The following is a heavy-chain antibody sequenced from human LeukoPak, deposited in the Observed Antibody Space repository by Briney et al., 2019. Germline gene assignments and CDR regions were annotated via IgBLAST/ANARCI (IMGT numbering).Heavy chain of an antibody. Sequence: ASVKVSCKASGYTFTSYYMHWVRQAPGQGLEWMGWISAYNGNTNYAQKLQGRVTMTTDTSTSTAYMELRSLRSDDTAVYYCARVRGTKYDILTGYQNDAFDIWGQGTMVTVSS. CDR2: ISAYNGNT. V-gene: IGHV1-18*04. CDR3: ARVRGTKYDILTGYQNDAFDI. CDR1: GYTFTSYY. J-gene: IGHJ3*02. D-gene: IGHD3-9*01.